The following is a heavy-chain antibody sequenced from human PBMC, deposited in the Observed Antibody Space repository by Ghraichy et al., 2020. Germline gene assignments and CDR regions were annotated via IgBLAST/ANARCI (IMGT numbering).Heavy chain of an antibody. CDR2: LYAGGSA. CDR3: ARASIYYDTPGYHQFFQD. Sequence: SETLSLTCTVSGGSVTSGRSYWSWIRQAPGKGLEWVGYLYAGGSAIYHPSLKSRVNISVDTTTSQFSLKLISVTAADTAVYYCARASIYYDTPGYHQFFQDWGQGTLVTVSS. J-gene: IGHJ1*01. V-gene: IGHV4-61*01. CDR1: GGSVTSGRSY. D-gene: IGHD2-2*03.